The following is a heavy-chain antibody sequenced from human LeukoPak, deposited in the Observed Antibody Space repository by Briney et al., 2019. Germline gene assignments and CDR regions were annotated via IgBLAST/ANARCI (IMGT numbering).Heavy chain of an antibody. D-gene: IGHD1-14*01. V-gene: IGHV4-39*01. J-gene: IGHJ4*02. CDR1: GFTFSSYE. Sequence: PGGSLRLSCAASGFTFSSYEMNWVRQAPGKGLEWIGSIYYSGTTYYNPSLKSRVTISVDTSNNQFSLKLSSVTASDTAVYYCARRVNTGRQKSFDYWGQGNLVTVSS. CDR3: ARRVNTGRQKSFDY. CDR2: IYYSGTT.